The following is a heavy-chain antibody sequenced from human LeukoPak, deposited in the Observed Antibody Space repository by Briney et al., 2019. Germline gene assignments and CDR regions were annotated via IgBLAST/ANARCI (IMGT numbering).Heavy chain of an antibody. CDR3: ARAVAAAGDWFDP. D-gene: IGHD6-13*01. CDR2: IYYSGST. V-gene: IGHV4-59*01. Sequence: SETLSLTCTVSGGSISSYYWSWIRQPPGKGLEWVGYIYYSGSTNYNPSLKSRVTISVDTTKNQFSLKLSSVTAEDTAVYYCARAVAAAGDWFDPWGQGTLVTVSS. CDR1: GGSISSYY. J-gene: IGHJ5*02.